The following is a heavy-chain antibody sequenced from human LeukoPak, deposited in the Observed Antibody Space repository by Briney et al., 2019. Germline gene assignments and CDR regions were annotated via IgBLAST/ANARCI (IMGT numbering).Heavy chain of an antibody. D-gene: IGHD3-22*01. CDR1: GFTFSSYW. CDR3: AKFYDNSVLEYFHH. J-gene: IGHJ1*01. CDR2: IKQDGSEK. V-gene: IGHV3-7*01. Sequence: PGGSLRLSCAASGFTFSSYWMSWVRQAPGKGLEWVANIKQDGSEKYYVDSVKGRFTISRDNAKNSLYLQMNSLRAEDTAVYYCAKFYDNSVLEYFHHWGQGTLVTVSS.